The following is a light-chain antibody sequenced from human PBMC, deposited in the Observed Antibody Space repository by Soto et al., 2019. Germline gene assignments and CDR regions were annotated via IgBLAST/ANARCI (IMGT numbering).Light chain of an antibody. J-gene: IGKJ2*01. V-gene: IGKV3-15*01. CDR1: QSVSSN. CDR3: QHFNDWPYT. CDR2: DAS. Sequence: EIVMTQSPATLSVSPGESATLSCRASQSVSSNLAWYQQKPGQAPRLLIYDASTRATGIPARFSGSGSGTEFTLTISSLQSEDFAIYYCQHFNDWPYTFGQGTKVDIK.